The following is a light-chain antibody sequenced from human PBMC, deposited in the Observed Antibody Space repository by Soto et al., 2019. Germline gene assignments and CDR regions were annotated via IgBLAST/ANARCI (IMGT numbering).Light chain of an antibody. CDR1: QSVSTN. J-gene: IGKJ1*01. V-gene: IGKV3-15*01. CDR3: QQYNSWPRT. Sequence: EIVMTQSPATLSVSPGASATLSCRASQSVSTNLAWHQQKPGQVPRVLIYGASTRATEIPARFSGSGSGTEFTLTIDSLQSEDFAVYYCQQYNSWPRTFGQGTKVAIK. CDR2: GAS.